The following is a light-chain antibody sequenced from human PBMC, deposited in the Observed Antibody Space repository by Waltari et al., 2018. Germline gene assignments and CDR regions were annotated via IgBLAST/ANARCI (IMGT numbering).Light chain of an antibody. CDR2: YAS. J-gene: IGLJ2*01. V-gene: IGLV3-21*04. Sequence: SYVVTQSPSVSVAPGETARITCGGDNLGSKSVNWYQQRPGQAPVLVLSYASDRPSGIPERFSGSNSGNTATLTISWVEAEDEADYYCLVWHSTIDHQGVFGGGTKLTVL. CDR3: LVWHSTIDHQGV. CDR1: NLGSKS.